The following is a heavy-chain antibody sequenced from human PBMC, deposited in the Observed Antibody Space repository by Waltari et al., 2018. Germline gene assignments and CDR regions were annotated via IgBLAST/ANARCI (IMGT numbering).Heavy chain of an antibody. D-gene: IGHD2-2*01. J-gene: IGHJ3*02. Sequence: QVQLVQSGAEVKKPGSSVKVSCKASGGTFSSYAISWVRQASGQGLEWMGGIIPIFGTANYEQKVQGRVTITADESTSTAYMELSSLRSEDTAVYYCAREGCSSTSCPPNAFDIWGQGTMVTVSS. V-gene: IGHV1-69*01. CDR1: GGTFSSYA. CDR3: AREGCSSTSCPPNAFDI. CDR2: IIPIFGTA.